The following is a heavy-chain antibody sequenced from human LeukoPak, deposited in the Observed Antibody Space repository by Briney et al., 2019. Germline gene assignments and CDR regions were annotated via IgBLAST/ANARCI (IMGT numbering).Heavy chain of an antibody. CDR1: GFTVSSNY. V-gene: IGHV3-53*01. Sequence: PGGSLRLSCVASGFTVSSNYMSWVRQAPGKGLEWVSVIYSGGSTYYADSVKGRFTISRDNSKNTLYLQMNSLRAEDTAVYYCARVKDYGDYGFDYWVQGTLVTVSS. J-gene: IGHJ4*02. D-gene: IGHD4-17*01. CDR3: ARVKDYGDYGFDY. CDR2: IYSGGST.